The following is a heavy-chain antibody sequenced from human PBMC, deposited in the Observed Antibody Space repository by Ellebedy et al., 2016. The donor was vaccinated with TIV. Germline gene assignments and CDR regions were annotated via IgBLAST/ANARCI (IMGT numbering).Heavy chain of an antibody. CDR1: GGTFSSYA. J-gene: IGHJ2*01. Sequence: AASVKVSCKASGGTFSSYAISWVRRAPGQGLEWMGGIIPIFGTAKYAQKFQGRVTIAADESTSTAYMELSSLRSEDTAVYYCATDRAPDGRNWCIDLWGRGTLVTVSS. D-gene: IGHD1-1*01. V-gene: IGHV1-69*13. CDR3: ATDRAPDGRNWCIDL. CDR2: IIPIFGTA.